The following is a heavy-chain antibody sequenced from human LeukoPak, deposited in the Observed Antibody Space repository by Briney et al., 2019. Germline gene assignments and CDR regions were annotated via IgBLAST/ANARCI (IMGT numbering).Heavy chain of an antibody. CDR1: GFTFSSYW. Sequence: GGSLRLSCAASGFTFSSYWMHWVRQAPGKGLVWVSRINEDGSNTYYPDSVKGRFTISRDGSKNTLYLQLNSLRTEDTAIYYCVREREGSNSEHWGQGTLVTVSS. J-gene: IGHJ1*01. V-gene: IGHV3-74*01. D-gene: IGHD1-26*01. CDR2: INEDGSNT. CDR3: VREREGSNSEH.